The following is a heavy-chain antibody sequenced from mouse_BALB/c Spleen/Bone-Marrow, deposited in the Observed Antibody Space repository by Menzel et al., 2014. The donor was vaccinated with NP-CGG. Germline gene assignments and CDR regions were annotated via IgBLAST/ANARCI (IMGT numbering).Heavy chain of an antibody. CDR3: ARNANWLFTY. CDR1: GYDFTSYL. J-gene: IGHJ3*01. Sequence: QVQLKESGAEVVGPGTSVKVSCKASGYDFTSYLIEWIKQRPGQGLEWIGVINPGSGGSNYNEKFTGKATLTVDKSSSTAYMQLSSLTSDDSAVYFCARNANWLFTYWGQGTLVSVSA. CDR2: INPGSGGS. D-gene: IGHD4-1*01. V-gene: IGHV1-54*01.